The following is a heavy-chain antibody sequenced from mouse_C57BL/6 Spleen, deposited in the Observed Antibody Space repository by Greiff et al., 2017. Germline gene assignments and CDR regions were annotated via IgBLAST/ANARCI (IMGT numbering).Heavy chain of an antibody. CDR1: GYSITSGYY. V-gene: IGHV3-6*01. Sequence: EVQLQESGPGLAKPSQSLSLTCSVTGYSITSGYYWNWIRQFPGNKLEWMGYISYDGSNYSNPSLKTSISLTLYTSKNQFCLKLESGTTEDTATYNCARRGYGISLSGYCDYWGQGTTLTVSS. D-gene: IGHD1-1*01. CDR3: ARRGYGISLSGYCDY. J-gene: IGHJ2*01. CDR2: ISYDGSN.